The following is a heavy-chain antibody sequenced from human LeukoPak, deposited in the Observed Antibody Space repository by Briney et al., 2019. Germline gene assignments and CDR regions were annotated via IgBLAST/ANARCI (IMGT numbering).Heavy chain of an antibody. D-gene: IGHD3-10*01. J-gene: IGHJ4*02. CDR2: ISGSGGST. Sequence: RAGGSLRLSCAASGFTFSSYAMSWVRQAPGKGLEWVSAISGSGGSTYYADSVKGRFTISRDNSKNTLYLQMNSLRAEDTAVYYCAKVRGSGSYYPFDYWGQGTLVTVSS. V-gene: IGHV3-23*01. CDR3: AKVRGSGSYYPFDY. CDR1: GFTFSSYA.